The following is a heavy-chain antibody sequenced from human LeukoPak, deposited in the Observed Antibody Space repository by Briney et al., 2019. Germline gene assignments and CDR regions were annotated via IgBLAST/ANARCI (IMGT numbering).Heavy chain of an antibody. V-gene: IGHV3-23*01. Sequence: GGSLRLSCAASDFTFSTYGMSWVRQAPGKGLEWVSGISYSGSSTYYADSVKGRFIISRDNSKNMVYLQMNSLRAEDTAVYYCAKQAWWSGYFYFLPFDYWGQGTLVTVSS. J-gene: IGHJ4*02. CDR3: AKQAWWSGYFYFLPFDY. CDR2: ISYSGSST. D-gene: IGHD3-3*01. CDR1: DFTFSTYG.